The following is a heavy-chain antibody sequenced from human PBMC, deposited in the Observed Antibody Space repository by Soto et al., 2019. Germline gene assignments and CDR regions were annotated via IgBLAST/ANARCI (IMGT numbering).Heavy chain of an antibody. D-gene: IGHD3-22*01. J-gene: IGHJ4*02. V-gene: IGHV2-26*01. CDR3: ARIRRSGYYYYFDY. CDR2: IFSNDEK. Sequence: VNPTETLTLTCTVSGFSLSNAIMGVSWIRQPPGKALEWLAHIFSNDEKSYSTSLKSRLTISKDISKSQVVLTMTNMDPVDTATYYCARIRRSGYYYYFDYWGQGTLVTVSS. CDR1: GFSLSNAIMG.